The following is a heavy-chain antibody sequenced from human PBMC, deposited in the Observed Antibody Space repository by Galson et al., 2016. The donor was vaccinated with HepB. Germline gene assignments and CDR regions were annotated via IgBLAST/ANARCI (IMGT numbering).Heavy chain of an antibody. D-gene: IGHD3/OR15-3a*01. CDR3: ATFLGLGGAG. CDR1: GFTFSTYG. CDR2: ITSRGDTT. V-gene: IGHV3-48*01. Sequence: SLRLSCAASGFTFSTYGSNWVRQAPGKGLEWLAYITSRGDTTYYGDSLKGRFTTSKDNTKNSLYLEMNSLTADDTAFYYCATFLGLGGAGWGQGTLVTVSS. J-gene: IGHJ4*02.